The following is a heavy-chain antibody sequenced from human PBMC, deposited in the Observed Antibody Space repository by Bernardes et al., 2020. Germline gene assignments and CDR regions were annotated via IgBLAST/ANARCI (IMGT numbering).Heavy chain of an antibody. V-gene: IGHV6-1*01. CDR1: GDSVSSNSAA. D-gene: IGHD2-21*01. CDR2: TYYRSKWNN. CDR3: ARDSYSNFESDAFDV. Sequence: SQTLSLTCVISGDSVSSNSAAWNWIRQSPSRGLEWLGGTYYRSKWNNKYAVSMRGRITINADTSKNQFSLQLNSVTPEDTAVYYCARDSYSNFESDAFDVWGQGTLVTISS. J-gene: IGHJ3*01.